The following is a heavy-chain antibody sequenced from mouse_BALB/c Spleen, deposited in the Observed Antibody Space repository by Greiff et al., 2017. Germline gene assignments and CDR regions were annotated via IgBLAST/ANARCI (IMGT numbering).Heavy chain of an antibody. V-gene: IGHV1S81*02. J-gene: IGHJ3*01. CDR2: INPSNGGT. D-gene: IGHD2-4*01. CDR1: GYTFTSYY. Sequence: QVQLQQPGAELVKPGASVKLSCKASGYTFTSYYMYWVKQRPGQGLEWIGGINPSNGGTNFNKKFKSKATLTVDKSSSTAYMQLSSLTSEDSAVYYCTRRYDYDAIWFAYWGQGTLVTVSA. CDR3: TRRYDYDAIWFAY.